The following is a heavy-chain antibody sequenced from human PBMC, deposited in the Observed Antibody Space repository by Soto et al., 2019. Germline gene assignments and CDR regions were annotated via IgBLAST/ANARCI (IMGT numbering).Heavy chain of an antibody. J-gene: IGHJ3*02. D-gene: IGHD3-10*02. CDR1: VFTFSSYS. Sequence: GGSLRLSCAASVFTFSSYSMNWVRQAPGKGLEWVSYISSSSSTIYYADSVKGRFTISRDNAKNSLYLQMNSLRDEDTAVYYCARGWSRTMYAFDIWGQGTMVTVSS. CDR2: ISSSSSTI. V-gene: IGHV3-48*02. CDR3: ARGWSRTMYAFDI.